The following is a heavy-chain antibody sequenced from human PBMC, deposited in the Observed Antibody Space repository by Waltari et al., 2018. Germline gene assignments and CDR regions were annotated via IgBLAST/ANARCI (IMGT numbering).Heavy chain of an antibody. J-gene: IGHJ4*02. CDR3: AGVYDSSGYPIFDY. V-gene: IGHV4-39*07. Sequence: QLQLQESGPGLVKPSETLSLTCPVSGGSISSSSYYWGWIRQPPGKGLEWIGSIYYSGSTYYNPSLKSRVTISVDTSKNQFSLKLSSVTAADTAVYYCAGVYDSSGYPIFDYWGQGTLVTVSS. CDR1: GGSISSSSYY. D-gene: IGHD3-22*01. CDR2: IYYSGST.